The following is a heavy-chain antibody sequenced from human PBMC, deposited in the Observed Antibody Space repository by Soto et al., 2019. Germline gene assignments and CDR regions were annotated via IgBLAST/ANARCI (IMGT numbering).Heavy chain of an antibody. V-gene: IGHV4-38-2*02. CDR2: IYHSGST. J-gene: IGHJ4*02. Sequence: LSLTCAVSGYSISSGYYWGWIRQPPGKGLEWIGSIYHSGSTYYNPSLKSRVTISVDTSKNQFSLKLSSVTAADTAVYYCARDDRDIAAAHYWGQGTLVTVSS. CDR3: ARDDRDIAAAHY. D-gene: IGHD6-13*01. CDR1: GYSISSGYY.